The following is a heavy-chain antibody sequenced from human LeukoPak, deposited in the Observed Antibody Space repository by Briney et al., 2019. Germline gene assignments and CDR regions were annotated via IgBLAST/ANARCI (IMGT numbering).Heavy chain of an antibody. J-gene: IGHJ4*02. D-gene: IGHD5-24*01. CDR3: ARALGWLPDNY. V-gene: IGHV4-34*01. Sequence: SETLSLTCAVYGGSFSGYYWSWIRQSPGKGLEWIGETYHSGSTNYNSSLKSRVPISLDTSKNQFSLKLRSVPAEDTAVYYCARALGWLPDNYWGQGTLVTVSS. CDR1: GGSFSGYY. CDR2: TYHSGST.